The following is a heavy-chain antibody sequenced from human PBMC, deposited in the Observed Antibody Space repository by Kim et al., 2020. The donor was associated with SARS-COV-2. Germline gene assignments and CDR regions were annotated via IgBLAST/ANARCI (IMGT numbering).Heavy chain of an antibody. D-gene: IGHD5-18*01. CDR2: ISSNGGST. Sequence: GGSLRLSCSASGFTFSSYAMHWVRQAPGKGLEYVSAISSNGGSTYYADSVKGRFTISRDNSKNTLYLQMSSLRAEDTAVYYCVKSGYSYGGKIDYWGQGTLVTVSS. J-gene: IGHJ4*02. CDR1: GFTFSSYA. CDR3: VKSGYSYGGKIDY. V-gene: IGHV3-64D*09.